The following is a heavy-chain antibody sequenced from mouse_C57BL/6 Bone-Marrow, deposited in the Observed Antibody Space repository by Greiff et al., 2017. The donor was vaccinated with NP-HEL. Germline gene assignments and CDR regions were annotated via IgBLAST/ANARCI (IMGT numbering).Heavy chain of an antibody. CDR1: GYTFTNYW. D-gene: IGHD2-4*01. CDR2: IYPGGGYT. J-gene: IGHJ1*03. Sequence: VQLQESGAELVRPGTSVKMSCKASGYTFTNYWIGWAKQRPGHGLEWIGDIYPGGGYTNYNEKFKGKATLTADKASSTAYMQFSSLTSEDSAIYYCARDGGLRWYFDVWGTGTTVTVSS. V-gene: IGHV1-63*01. CDR3: ARDGGLRWYFDV.